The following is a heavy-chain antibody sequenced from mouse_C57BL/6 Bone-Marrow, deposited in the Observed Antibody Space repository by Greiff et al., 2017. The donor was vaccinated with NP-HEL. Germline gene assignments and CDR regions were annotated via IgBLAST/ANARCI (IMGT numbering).Heavy chain of an antibody. CDR2: INPSNGGT. V-gene: IGHV1-53*01. CDR3: AREGEDYYGNYEDFDY. J-gene: IGHJ2*01. D-gene: IGHD2-1*01. Sequence: QVQLQQPGTELVKPGASVKLSCKASGYTFTSYWMHWVKQRPGQGLEWIGNINPSNGGTNYNEKFKSKATLTVDKSSSTAYMQLSSLTSEDSAVYYCAREGEDYYGNYEDFDYWGQGTTLTVSS. CDR1: GYTFTSYW.